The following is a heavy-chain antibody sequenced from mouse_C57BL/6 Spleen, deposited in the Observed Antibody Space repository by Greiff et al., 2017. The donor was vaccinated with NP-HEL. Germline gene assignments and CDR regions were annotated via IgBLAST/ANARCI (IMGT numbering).Heavy chain of an antibody. CDR2: IYWDDDK. J-gene: IGHJ3*01. V-gene: IGHV8-12*01. CDR1: GFSLSTSGMG. D-gene: IGHD2-4*01. CDR3: ARKDPPYDSFAY. Sequence: QVTLKESGPGILQSSQTLSLTCSFSGFSLSTSGMGVSWIRQPSGKGLEWLAHIYWDDDKRYNPSLKSRLTISKDTSRNQVFLKITSVDTADTATYYCARKDPPYDSFAYWGQGTLVTVSA.